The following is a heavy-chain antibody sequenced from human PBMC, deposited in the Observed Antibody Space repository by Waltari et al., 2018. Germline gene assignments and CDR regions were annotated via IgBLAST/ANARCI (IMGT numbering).Heavy chain of an antibody. CDR1: GYTFTGYY. CDR3: ARDSAGRVCSY. Sequence: QVQLVQSGAEVKKPGASVKVSCKASGYTFTGYYMHWGRQAPGQGLEWMGRINPNSGGTNYGQKFQGRVTMTRDTSISTAYMELSRLRSDDTAVYYWARDSAGRVCSYWGQGTLVTVSS. D-gene: IGHD2-8*02. J-gene: IGHJ4*02. CDR2: INPNSGGT. V-gene: IGHV1-2*02.